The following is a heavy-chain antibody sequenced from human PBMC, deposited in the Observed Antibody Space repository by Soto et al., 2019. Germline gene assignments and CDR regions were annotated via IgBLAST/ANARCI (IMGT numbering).Heavy chain of an antibody. D-gene: IGHD2-15*01. Sequence: EVQLLESGGGLVEPGGSLRLSCAASGFTFRSYAMTWVRQAPGKGLEWVSYTGGGGVSTYYAESVKGCFTSSRDDSKNTLYLQMNSLRAEDTALYYCAKIVGGGSHHDAFDIWGQGTMVTVSS. CDR1: GFTFRSYA. CDR2: TGGGGVST. CDR3: AKIVGGGSHHDAFDI. V-gene: IGHV3-23*01. J-gene: IGHJ3*02.